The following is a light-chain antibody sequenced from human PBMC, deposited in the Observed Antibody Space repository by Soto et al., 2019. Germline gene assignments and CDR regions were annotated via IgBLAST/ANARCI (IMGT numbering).Light chain of an antibody. J-gene: IGKJ2*01. CDR3: QQYNKWLYT. Sequence: EIVMTQSPATLSVSPGERATLSCSPSLSITTNLAWYQQKPGQAPRLLIYDASTRATGIPARFSGSGSGTEFTLTISSLQPEDFAVYYCQQYNKWLYTFGQGTKLEIK. CDR1: LSITTN. V-gene: IGKV3-15*01. CDR2: DAS.